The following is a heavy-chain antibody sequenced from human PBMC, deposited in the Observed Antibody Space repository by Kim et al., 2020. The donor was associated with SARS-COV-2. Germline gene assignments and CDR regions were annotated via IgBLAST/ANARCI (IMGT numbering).Heavy chain of an antibody. CDR2: INAGNGNT. V-gene: IGHV1-3*01. Sequence: ASVKVSCKASGYTFTSYGVHWVRQAPGQRLEWMGWINAGNGNTKYSQKFQGRVTITRDTSASTAYMELSSLRSEDTAVYYCATDKTPLAYCGGDCKTPLDDWGPGALVTVSS. D-gene: IGHD2-21*01. CDR1: GYTFTSYG. CDR3: ATDKTPLAYCGGDCKTPLDD. J-gene: IGHJ4*02.